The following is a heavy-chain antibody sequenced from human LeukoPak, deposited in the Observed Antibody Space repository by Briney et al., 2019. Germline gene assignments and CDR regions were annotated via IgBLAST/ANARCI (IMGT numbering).Heavy chain of an antibody. D-gene: IGHD1-26*01. CDR2: IRYDGSNK. V-gene: IGHV3-30*02. CDR1: GFTFSSYG. Sequence: GGSLRLSCAASGFTFSSYGMHWVRQAPGKGLEWVAFIRYDGSNKYYADSVKGRFTISRDNSKNTLYLQMNSLRAEDTAVYYCARDRGDSLVGADFDSWGQGILVTVSS. J-gene: IGHJ4*02. CDR3: ARDRGDSLVGADFDS.